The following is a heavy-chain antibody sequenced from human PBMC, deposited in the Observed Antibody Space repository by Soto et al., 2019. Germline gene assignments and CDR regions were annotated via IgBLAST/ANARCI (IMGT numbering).Heavy chain of an antibody. V-gene: IGHV3-15*01. CDR3: TLHVVVVTSIHNYFNY. J-gene: IGHJ4*02. CDR2: IKSKTDGEAT. Sequence: EVQLVDSGGGLVQPGGSLTLSCAASGFTFANAWMSWVRQAPGKGLEWVGRIKSKTDGEATDYAAPVKGRFTISRDDSKNTMFLQMNSLQIEDTAVYYCTLHVVVVTSIHNYFNYWGQGTLVTVSS. D-gene: IGHD2-21*02. CDR1: GFTFANAW.